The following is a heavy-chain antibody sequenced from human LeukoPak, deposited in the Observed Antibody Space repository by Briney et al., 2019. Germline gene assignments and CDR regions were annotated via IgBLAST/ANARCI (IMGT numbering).Heavy chain of an antibody. Sequence: PGGSLTLSCAASRFTFSSNDMSWVRQAPGKGLEWVSGISGSDGSTSYADSVKGRFTISRDNSKNTLYLQMNSLRAEDTAVYYCAKRGGPAAAHFDYWGQGTLVTVSS. V-gene: IGHV3-23*01. CDR3: AKRGGPAAAHFDY. CDR1: RFTFSSND. J-gene: IGHJ4*02. CDR2: ISGSDGST. D-gene: IGHD6-13*01.